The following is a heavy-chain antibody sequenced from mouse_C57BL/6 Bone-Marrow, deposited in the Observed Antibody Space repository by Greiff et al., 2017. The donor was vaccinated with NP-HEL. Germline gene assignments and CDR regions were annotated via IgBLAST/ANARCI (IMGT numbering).Heavy chain of an antibody. D-gene: IGHD1-1*01. CDR3: ARSPLLLRYFDV. CDR1: GYTFTDYY. J-gene: IGHJ1*03. Sequence: EVQLQQSGPVLVKPGASVKMSCKASGYTFTDYYMNWVKQSHGKSLEWIGVINPYNGGTSYNQKFKGKATLTVDKSSSTAYMELNSLTSEDSAVYYCARSPLLLRYFDVWGTGTTVTVSS. V-gene: IGHV1-19*01. CDR2: INPYNGGT.